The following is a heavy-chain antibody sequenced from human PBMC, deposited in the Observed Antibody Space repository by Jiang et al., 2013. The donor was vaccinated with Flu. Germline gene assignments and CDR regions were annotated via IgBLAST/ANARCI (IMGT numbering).Heavy chain of an antibody. J-gene: IGHJ4*02. CDR2: ISANGGNP. CDR3: ATAFSYHNNSPFDF. CDR1: GFSFSIQG. V-gene: IGHV3-23*01. Sequence: VQLLESGGGLVQPGKSLRVSCATSGFSFSIQGMSWVRQAPGKGLEWVSSISANGGNPSYADSVKGRFTISRDTSKRSLYLQMNSLRVEDTAIYYCATAFSYHNNSPFDFWGQGTLVSVSS. D-gene: IGHD3-16*02.